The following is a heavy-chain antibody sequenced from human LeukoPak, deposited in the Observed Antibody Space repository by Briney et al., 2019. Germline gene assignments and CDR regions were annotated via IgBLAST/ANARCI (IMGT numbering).Heavy chain of an antibody. CDR1: GVSISSGDYY. D-gene: IGHD3-22*01. CDR2: MYYSGST. Sequence: SQTLSLTCTVSGVSISSGDYYWSWIRQPPGKGLEWIGYMYYSGSTYYNPSLKSRVTISLDTSKNQFSLKLSSVTATDTAVYYCARPYYYDSRIDPWGQGTLVTVSS. J-gene: IGHJ5*02. CDR3: ARPYYYDSRIDP. V-gene: IGHV4-30-4*01.